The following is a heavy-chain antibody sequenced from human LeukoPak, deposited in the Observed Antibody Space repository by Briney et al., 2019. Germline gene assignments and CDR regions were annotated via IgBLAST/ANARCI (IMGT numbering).Heavy chain of an antibody. CDR1: GFTFSSYS. Sequence: GGSLRLSCAASGFTFSSYSMNWVRQAPGKGLEWVSYINGPGSTISYADSVKGRFAISRDNAKNSLYLQLNSLRAEDTAVYYCARANYGLDYWGQGTLVTVSS. CDR2: INGPGSTI. J-gene: IGHJ4*02. D-gene: IGHD3-10*01. CDR3: ARANYGLDY. V-gene: IGHV3-48*04.